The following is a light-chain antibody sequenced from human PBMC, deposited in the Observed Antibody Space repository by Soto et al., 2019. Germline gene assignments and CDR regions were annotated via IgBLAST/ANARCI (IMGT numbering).Light chain of an antibody. CDR2: NNN. CDR3: AAWDVSLNGLYV. Sequence: QPVLTQPPSASGTPGQRVTISCSGSSSNIGSSSVNWYQQLPGTAPKLLIYNNNQWPSGVPDRFSGSKSGTSASLAISGLQSEDEAEYYCAAWDVSLNGLYVFGTGTKVTVL. CDR1: SSNIGSSS. V-gene: IGLV1-44*01. J-gene: IGLJ1*01.